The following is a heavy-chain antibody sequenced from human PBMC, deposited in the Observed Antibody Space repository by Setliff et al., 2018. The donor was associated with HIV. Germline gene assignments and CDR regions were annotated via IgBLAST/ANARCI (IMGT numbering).Heavy chain of an antibody. D-gene: IGHD3-16*01. CDR2: LSYDGSYK. V-gene: IGHV3-30*03. CDR1: GFTFSNYV. CDR3: ARSPPAEGEAYFYFDY. Sequence: GGSLRLSCAASGFTFSNYVMHWVRQAPGKGLEWVALLSYDGSYKRYADSVKGRFTISRDNSQNTLFLQMNSLRPEDTAVFFCARSPPAEGEAYFYFDYWGQGTLVTVSS. J-gene: IGHJ4*02.